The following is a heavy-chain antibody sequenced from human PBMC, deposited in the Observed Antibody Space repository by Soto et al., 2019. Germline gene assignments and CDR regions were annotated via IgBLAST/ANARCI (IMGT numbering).Heavy chain of an antibody. Sequence: EVPLLESGGGLVQPGGSLILSCAASGFVFISYAMSWFRQAPGKGLEWVSTISGRGGNTYYADAVKGRLTISRDNSKNTLYLQMNSLRAEDTALYYCAKDPRVHYYGSGSSSYWGQGTLVTVSS. CDR2: ISGRGGNT. CDR3: AKDPRVHYYGSGSSSY. V-gene: IGHV3-23*01. D-gene: IGHD3-10*01. J-gene: IGHJ4*02. CDR1: GFVFISYA.